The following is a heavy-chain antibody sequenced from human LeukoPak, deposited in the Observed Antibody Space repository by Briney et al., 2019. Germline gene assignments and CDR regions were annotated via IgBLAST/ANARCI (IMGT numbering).Heavy chain of an antibody. J-gene: IGHJ4*02. D-gene: IGHD3-9*01. Sequence: ASVQVSCKASGYTFTSYGISGVRQAPGQGLEGMGWISAYNGNTNYEQKLQGRVTMTTDSSTSPAYMELRSLRSDDTAVYYCARAYPYYYDILTGYPLDYWGQGTLVTVSS. V-gene: IGHV1-18*01. CDR2: ISAYNGNT. CDR1: GYTFTSYG. CDR3: ARAYPYYYDILTGYPLDY.